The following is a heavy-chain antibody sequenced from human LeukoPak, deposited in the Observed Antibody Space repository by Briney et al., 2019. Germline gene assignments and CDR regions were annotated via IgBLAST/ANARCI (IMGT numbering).Heavy chain of an antibody. CDR3: AKLAGCSSTSCYSVDY. J-gene: IGHJ4*02. CDR1: GGSFSGYY. CDR2: INHSGST. Sequence: SETLSLTCAVYGGSFSGYYWSWIRQPPGKGLEWIGEINHSGSTNYNPSLKSRVTISVDTSKNQFSLKLISVTAADTAVYYCAKLAGCSSTSCYSVDYWGQGTLVTVSS. V-gene: IGHV4-34*01. D-gene: IGHD2-2*01.